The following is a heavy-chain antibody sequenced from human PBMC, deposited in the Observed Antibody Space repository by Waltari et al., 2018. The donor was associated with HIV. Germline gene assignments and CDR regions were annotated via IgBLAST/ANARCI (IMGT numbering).Heavy chain of an antibody. Sequence: LLESGGNLVQPGGSLTLSCAASGFTFSSYAMTWVRQAPGEGLEWVSGLSVSGGDTLFADSVKGRFTISRDASTVYLSMNRLTAEDTAVYYCAKVGLSGRWLLRRPFYFDYWGQGILVTVSS. CDR2: LSVSGGDT. CDR3: AKVGLSGRWLLRRPFYFDY. D-gene: IGHD3-10*01. V-gene: IGHV3-23*01. J-gene: IGHJ4*02. CDR1: GFTFSSYA.